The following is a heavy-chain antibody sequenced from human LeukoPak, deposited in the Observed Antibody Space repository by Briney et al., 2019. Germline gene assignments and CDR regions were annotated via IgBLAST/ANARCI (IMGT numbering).Heavy chain of an antibody. V-gene: IGHV1-69*06. D-gene: IGHD6-19*01. CDR1: GGTFSSYA. J-gene: IGHJ6*03. CDR3: ARDGLGSGLGNYYYYMDV. Sequence: VASVKVSCKASGGTFSSYAISWVRQAPGQGLEWMGGIIPIFGTANYAQKFQGRVTITADKSTSTAYMELSSLRSEDTAVYYCARDGLGSGLGNYYYYMDVWGKGTTVTVSS. CDR2: IIPIFGTA.